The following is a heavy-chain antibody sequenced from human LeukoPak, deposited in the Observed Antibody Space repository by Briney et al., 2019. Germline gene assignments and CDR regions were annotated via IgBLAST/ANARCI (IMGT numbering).Heavy chain of an antibody. CDR2: ISGSGGST. V-gene: IGHV3-23*01. Sequence: GGSLRLSYAASGFTSSGYAMGWVRQAPGKGLEWVSTISGSGGSTYYADSVKGRFTISRDNSKNTLYLQMSSLRAEDTAVYYCAKANTIFAVVTVWDYWGQGTLVTVSS. D-gene: IGHD3-3*01. CDR1: GFTSSGYA. J-gene: IGHJ4*02. CDR3: AKANTIFAVVTVWDY.